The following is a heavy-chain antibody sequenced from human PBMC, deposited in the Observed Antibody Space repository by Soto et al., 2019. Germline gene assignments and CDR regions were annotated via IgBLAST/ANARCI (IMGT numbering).Heavy chain of an antibody. CDR1: AYSYTSYG. CDR2: ISAYNGQT. J-gene: IGHJ6*02. CDR3: ARDTRKELWAEGLNAMDV. D-gene: IGHD3-16*01. Sequence: QVQLVQSGPEVKKPGASVNVSCKASAYSYTSYGISWVRQAPGQGLEWMGWISAYNGQTNYAQKFRGRVTFTTDASTSTAFMQLRSLRSDAPAMYYCARDTRKELWAEGLNAMDVWGQGTTVTV. V-gene: IGHV1-18*01.